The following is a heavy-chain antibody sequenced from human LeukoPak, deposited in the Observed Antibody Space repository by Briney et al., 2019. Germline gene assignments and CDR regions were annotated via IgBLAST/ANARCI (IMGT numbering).Heavy chain of an antibody. CDR3: AKATGYYDSSGSIDY. V-gene: IGHV3-53*05. Sequence: GGSLRLSCAASGFTVSSNYMSWVRQAPGKGLEWVSVIYSGGSTYYADSVKGRFTISRDNSKNTLYLQMNSLRAEDTAVYYCAKATGYYDSSGSIDYWGQGTLVTVSS. D-gene: IGHD3-22*01. CDR2: IYSGGST. J-gene: IGHJ4*02. CDR1: GFTVSSNY.